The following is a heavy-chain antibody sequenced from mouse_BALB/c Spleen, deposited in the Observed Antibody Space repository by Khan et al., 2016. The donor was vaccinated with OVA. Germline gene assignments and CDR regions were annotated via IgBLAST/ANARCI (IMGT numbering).Heavy chain of an antibody. CDR2: IISGDIYT. CDR1: GFTFSSYG. V-gene: IGHV5-6*01. Sequence: EVQLQESGGDLVKPGGSLKLSCAASGFTFSSYGMSWVRQTPDKRLEWVAIIISGDIYTYYPDSVKGRFTISRDNAKNTQYLQMSSLKSEDTAMYYCARQGYGGGFAYWGQGTLVTVSA. J-gene: IGHJ3*01. CDR3: ARQGYGGGFAY. D-gene: IGHD1-1*01.